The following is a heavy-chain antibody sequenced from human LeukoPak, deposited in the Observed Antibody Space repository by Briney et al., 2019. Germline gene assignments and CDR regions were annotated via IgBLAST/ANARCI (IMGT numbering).Heavy chain of an antibody. Sequence: GGSLRLSCAASGFTFSSYEMNWVRQAPGKGLEWVSYISSCGTNKNYADSVKGRFTISRDNCKNSAYMQMNSLRAEDTAVYYCALLPVYSNSERLDYWGQRTLVTVS. CDR3: ALLPVYSNSERLDY. CDR2: ISSCGTNK. CDR1: GFTFSSYE. J-gene: IGHJ4*02. V-gene: IGHV3-48*03. D-gene: IGHD1-1*01.